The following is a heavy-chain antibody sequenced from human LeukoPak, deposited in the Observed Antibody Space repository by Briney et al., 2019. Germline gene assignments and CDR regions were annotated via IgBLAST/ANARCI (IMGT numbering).Heavy chain of an antibody. Sequence: GGSLRLSCAASGFXFSNAWISWVRQAPGKGLEWVGRIKSIGDGGTTDYAAPVKGRFTISRDDSKNTLYLQMNSLKTEDTAVYYCTTDRYTGSPAQFEFWGQGTLVTVSS. V-gene: IGHV3-15*01. CDR3: TTDRYTGSPAQFEF. CDR1: GFXFSNAW. J-gene: IGHJ4*02. D-gene: IGHD1-26*01. CDR2: IKSIGDGGTT.